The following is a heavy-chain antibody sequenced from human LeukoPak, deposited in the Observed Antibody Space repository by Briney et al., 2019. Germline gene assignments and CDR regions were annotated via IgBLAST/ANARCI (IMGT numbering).Heavy chain of an antibody. CDR1: GGSFSGYY. CDR3: AREWGYDSSGYYSGVGY. Sequence: PSETLSLTCAVYGGSFSGYYWSWIRQHPGEGLEWIGYIYYSGSTYYNPSLKSRVTISVDTSKNQFSLKLSSVTAADTAVYYCAREWGYDSSGYYSGVGYWGQGTLVTVSS. D-gene: IGHD3-22*01. CDR2: IYYSGST. V-gene: IGHV4-31*11. J-gene: IGHJ4*02.